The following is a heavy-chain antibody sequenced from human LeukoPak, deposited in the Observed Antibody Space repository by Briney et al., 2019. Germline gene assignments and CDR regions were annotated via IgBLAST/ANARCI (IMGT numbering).Heavy chain of an antibody. J-gene: IGHJ4*02. D-gene: IGHD3-10*01. V-gene: IGHV3-23*01. CDR3: AKALLWFGGYDY. CDR2: ISGSGGST. CDR1: GFIFSNYA. Sequence: GGSLRLSCAVSGFIFSNYAMNWVRQAPGKGLEWVSAISGSGGSTYYADSVKGRFTISRDNSKNTLYLRMNSLRAEDTAVYYCAKALLWFGGYDYWGQGTLVTVSS.